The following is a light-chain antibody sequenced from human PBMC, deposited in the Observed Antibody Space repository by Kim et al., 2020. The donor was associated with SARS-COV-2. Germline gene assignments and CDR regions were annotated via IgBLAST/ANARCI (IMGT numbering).Light chain of an antibody. CDR3: QQYGSSRYT. V-gene: IGKV3-20*01. J-gene: IGKJ2*01. CDR1: KSVTSSY. Sequence: EIVLTQSPGTLSLSPGERATLSCRASKSVTSSYLAWYQQRPGQAPSLLIYSASSRAPGIPDRFSGSGSGTDFSLTISRLEPEDFAMYYCQQYGSSRYTFGQGTKLEI. CDR2: SAS.